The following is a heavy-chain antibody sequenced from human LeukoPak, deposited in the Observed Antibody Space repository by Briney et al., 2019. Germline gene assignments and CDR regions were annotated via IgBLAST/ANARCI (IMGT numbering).Heavy chain of an antibody. CDR1: GYSFSDYY. CDR3: ARSAHDY. J-gene: IGHJ4*02. V-gene: IGHV1-2*02. Sequence: ASVKVSCKASGYSFSDYYMQWVRQAPGQGLEWMGWINPNSDDTNYAQKFQGRVTMTRDTSISTAYMELSRLTSDDTAVYYCARSAHDYWGQGTLVTVSS. CDR2: INPNSDDT.